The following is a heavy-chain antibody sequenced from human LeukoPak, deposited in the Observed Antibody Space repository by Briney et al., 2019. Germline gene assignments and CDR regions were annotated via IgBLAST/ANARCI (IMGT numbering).Heavy chain of an antibody. V-gene: IGHV4-39*01. CDR2: IYYSGST. CDR3: ASRLGY. CDR1: DGSISSSSYY. J-gene: IGHJ4*02. D-gene: IGHD6-6*01. Sequence: SENLSLTCTVSDGSISSSSYYWGWFRQPPGKGLEWIGSIYYSGSTYYNPSLKSRVTISVDTSKNQFSLKLSSVTAADTAVYYCASRLGYWGQGTLVTVSS.